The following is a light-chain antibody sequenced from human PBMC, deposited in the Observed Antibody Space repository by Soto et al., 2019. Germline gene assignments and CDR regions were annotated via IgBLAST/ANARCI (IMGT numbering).Light chain of an antibody. CDR3: QQYRTYS. CDR2: HAS. CDR1: ESISNW. Sequence: IQLTQSPTTLPASVGDRVTLTCRASESISNWLAWYQQRPGPAPKLLISHASILEIAVPSRFSGNGCGTEFTLTISSLQPGDFATYYCQQYRTYSVGQGSRVEIK. V-gene: IGKV1-5*01. J-gene: IGKJ1*01.